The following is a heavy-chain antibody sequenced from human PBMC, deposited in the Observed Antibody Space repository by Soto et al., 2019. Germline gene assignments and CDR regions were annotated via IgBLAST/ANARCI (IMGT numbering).Heavy chain of an antibody. CDR3: AAGDLCGLVVDY. CDR2: FDPEDGET. Sequence: QVQLVQSGAEVKKHGASVKVSCKVSGYTLTELSMHWVRQSPGKGLEWMGGFDPEDGETIYAQKFQGRGTMTEDTATDTAYMELSGLTSDDTAVYYCAAGDLCGLVVDYCGQGTLVTVSS. V-gene: IGHV1-24*01. CDR1: GYTLTELS. D-gene: IGHD2-21*01. J-gene: IGHJ4*02.